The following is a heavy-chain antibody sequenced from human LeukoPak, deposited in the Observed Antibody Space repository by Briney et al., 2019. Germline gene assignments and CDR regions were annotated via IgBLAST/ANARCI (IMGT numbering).Heavy chain of an antibody. CDR2: IYSGGIT. D-gene: IGHD6-13*01. Sequence: GGSLRLSCAASGFTVSGNYMTWVRQAPGKGLECISVIYSGGITYYAVSVRGRCTISRDYCKNTLYIQMNSLRAEDTAVYYCAAGGEAAPGNFFDYWGQGALVTVSS. CDR1: GFTVSGNY. CDR3: AAGGEAAPGNFFDY. V-gene: IGHV3-66*01. J-gene: IGHJ4*02.